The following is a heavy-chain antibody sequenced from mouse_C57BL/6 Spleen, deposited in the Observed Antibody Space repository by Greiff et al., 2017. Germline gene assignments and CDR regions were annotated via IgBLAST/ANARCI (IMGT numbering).Heavy chain of an antibody. Sequence: VKLMESGAELVKPGASVKISCKASGYAFSSYWMNWVKQRPGQGLEWIGQIYPGDGDTNYNGKFKGKATLTADKSSSTAYMQLSNLTSEDSAVYFWSRYYYGSSLYWYFDGWGTGTTVTVSS. CDR3: SRYYYGSSLYWYFDG. CDR1: GYAFSSYW. D-gene: IGHD1-1*01. CDR2: IYPGDGDT. V-gene: IGHV1-80*01. J-gene: IGHJ1*03.